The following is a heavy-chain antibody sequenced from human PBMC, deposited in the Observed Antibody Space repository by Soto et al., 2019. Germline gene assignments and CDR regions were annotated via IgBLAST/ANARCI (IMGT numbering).Heavy chain of an antibody. J-gene: IGHJ4*02. V-gene: IGHV1-18*01. CDR2: ISAYNGNT. CDR1: GYTFTSYG. D-gene: IGHD3-3*01. CDR3: ARDAGVSGVLYY. Sequence: QVQLVQSGAEVKKPGASVKVSCKASGYTFTSYGISWVRQAPGQGLEWMGWISAYNGNTNYAQKLQGRVTMTTDTATRTAYMGLRSLRSDDTAVYYCARDAGVSGVLYYWGQGTLVTVSS.